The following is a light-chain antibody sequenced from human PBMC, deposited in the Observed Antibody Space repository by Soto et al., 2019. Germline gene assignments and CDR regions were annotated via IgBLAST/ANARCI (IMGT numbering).Light chain of an antibody. J-gene: IGLJ3*02. CDR1: SSDVGYYDY. CDR2: EVT. V-gene: IGLV2-8*01. CDR3: SSFTSTSTQV. Sequence: QSALTQPPSASGFPGQSVTISCTGTSSDVGYYDYVSWYQQHPGKAPKLVIYEVTKRPSGVPDRVSASKSGNTASLTVSGLRAEDEADYYCSSFTSTSTQVLGGGTKVTVL.